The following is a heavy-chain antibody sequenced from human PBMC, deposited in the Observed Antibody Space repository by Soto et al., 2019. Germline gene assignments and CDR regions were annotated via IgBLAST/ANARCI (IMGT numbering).Heavy chain of an antibody. Sequence: GGSLRLSCAASGFTFSNYAMSWVRQAPGKGLEWVSAISGSGFNTYYADSVKGRCTISRDNSKNTLYLQMNSLRAEDTAVYYCAKSQYCSGGTCYYLFDYWGQGTLVTVSS. J-gene: IGHJ4*02. CDR3: AKSQYCSGGTCYYLFDY. CDR1: GFTFSNYA. V-gene: IGHV3-23*01. CDR2: ISGSGFNT. D-gene: IGHD2-15*01.